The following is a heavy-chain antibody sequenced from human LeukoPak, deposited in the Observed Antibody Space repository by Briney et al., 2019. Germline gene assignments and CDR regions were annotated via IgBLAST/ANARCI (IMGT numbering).Heavy chain of an antibody. D-gene: IGHD6-19*01. CDR2: INHSGST. CDR1: GGSFSGYY. Sequence: SGTLSLTCAVYGGSFSGYYWSWVRQPPGKGLEWIGEINHSGSTNYNPSLKSRVTISVDTSKNQFSLKLSSATAADTAVYYCAAVGDRSSDQARRWNYLDYWGQGTLVTVSS. V-gene: IGHV4-34*01. J-gene: IGHJ4*02. CDR3: AAVGDRSSDQARRWNYLDY.